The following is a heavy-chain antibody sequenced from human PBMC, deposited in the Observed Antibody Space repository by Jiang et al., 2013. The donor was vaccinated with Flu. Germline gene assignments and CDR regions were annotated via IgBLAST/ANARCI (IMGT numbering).Heavy chain of an antibody. CDR1: GGSISSGDYY. Sequence: KPSQTLSLTCTVSGGSISSGDYYLEFGSASPQEGPGVDWVHLLHGSTYYNPSLKSRVTISVDTSKNQFSLKLSSVTAADTAVYYCAREIGALRIMVYANEGGFDPWGQGTLVTVSS. J-gene: IGHJ5*02. V-gene: IGHV4-30-4*01. D-gene: IGHD2-8*01. CDR3: AREIGALRIMVYANEGGFDP. CDR2: LLHGST.